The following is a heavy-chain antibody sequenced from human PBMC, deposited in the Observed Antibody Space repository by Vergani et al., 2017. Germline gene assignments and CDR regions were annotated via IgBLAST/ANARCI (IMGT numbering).Heavy chain of an antibody. J-gene: IGHJ6*03. V-gene: IGHV3-30-3*01. CDR1: GFTFSSYA. CDR3: AGAYDPKSIAALSYYYYYYMDV. Sequence: QVQLVESGGGVVQPGRSLRLSCAASGFTFSSYAMHWVRQAPGKGLEWVAVISYDGSNKYYADSVKGRFTISRDNSKNTLYLQMNSLRAEDTAVYYCAGAYDPKSIAALSYYYYYYMDVWGKGTTVTVSS. D-gene: IGHD6-6*01. CDR2: ISYDGSNK.